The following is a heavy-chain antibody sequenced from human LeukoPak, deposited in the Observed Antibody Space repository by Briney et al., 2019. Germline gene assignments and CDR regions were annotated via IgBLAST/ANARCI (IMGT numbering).Heavy chain of an antibody. J-gene: IGHJ6*02. Sequence: PGGSLRLSCAASGFTFTSAWMTWVRQVPGRGPEWVANVNRDGSETYYLGSVKGRFTISKDNAKNSLYLQMNSLRAEDTALYHCARNNGMDVWGQGTTVIVSS. CDR3: ARNNGMDV. V-gene: IGHV3-7*03. CDR1: GFTFTSAW. CDR2: VNRDGSET.